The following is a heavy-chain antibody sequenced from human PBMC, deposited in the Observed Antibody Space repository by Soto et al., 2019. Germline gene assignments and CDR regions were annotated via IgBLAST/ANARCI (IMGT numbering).Heavy chain of an antibody. CDR2: MNPNSGNT. D-gene: IGHD2-15*01. CDR3: ARGQRPRKSCSGGSCYWFDP. V-gene: IGHV1-8*01. J-gene: IGHJ5*02. CDR1: GYTFTSYD. Sequence: ASVKVSCKASGYTFTSYDINWVRQATGQGLEWMGWMNPNSGNTGYAQKFQGRVTMTRNTSISTAYMELSSLRSEDTAVYYCARGQRPRKSCSGGSCYWFDPWGQGTLVTVSS.